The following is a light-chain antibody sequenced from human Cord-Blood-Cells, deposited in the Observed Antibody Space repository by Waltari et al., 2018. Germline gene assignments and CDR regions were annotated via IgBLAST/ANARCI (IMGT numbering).Light chain of an antibody. CDR2: GHK. Sequence: QSVMSHPPSASGTPGQTVTISCSGRFSNLGANTVNWYQQIPGTAPRLLIYGHKQRPSGVPDRFSGSRSGTSASLTICGLQSEDEADYYCSAWDDSLRATVFGTGTRVTVL. CDR3: SAWDDSLRATV. J-gene: IGLJ1*01. CDR1: FSNLGANT. V-gene: IGLV1-44*01.